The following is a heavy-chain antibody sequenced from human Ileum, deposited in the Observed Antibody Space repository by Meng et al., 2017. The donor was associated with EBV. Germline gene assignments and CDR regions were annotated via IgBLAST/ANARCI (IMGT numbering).Heavy chain of an antibody. D-gene: IGHD4-23*01. CDR1: GGSISSGGHS. J-gene: IGHJ4*02. CDR2: IQHSGST. V-gene: IGHV4-30-2*01. CDR3: ARAHPVVYFFDY. Sequence: QLQLQDSGSGLVKPSPTLSLTCAVSGGSISSGGHSWSWIRQPPGKGLEWIGDIQHSGSTYYNPSLKSRVTISVDRSRNQFSLKLSSVTAADTAVYYCARAHPVVYFFDYWGQGTLVTVSS.